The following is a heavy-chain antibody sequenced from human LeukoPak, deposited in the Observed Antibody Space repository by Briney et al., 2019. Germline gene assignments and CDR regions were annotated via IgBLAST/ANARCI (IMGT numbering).Heavy chain of an antibody. CDR1: GFTFTSYY. V-gene: IGHV3-30*04. Sequence: TGGSLRLSCAASGFTFTSYYMHWVRQAPGKGLEWVAVISYDGSNKYYADSVKGLFTISRDNSKNTLYLQMNSLRAEDTAVYYCASASKVATEFDYWGQGTLVTVSS. CDR2: ISYDGSNK. J-gene: IGHJ4*02. CDR3: ASASKVATEFDY. D-gene: IGHD5-12*01.